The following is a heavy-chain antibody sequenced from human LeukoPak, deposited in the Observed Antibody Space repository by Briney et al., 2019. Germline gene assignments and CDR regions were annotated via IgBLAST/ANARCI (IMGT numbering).Heavy chain of an antibody. V-gene: IGHV1-8*01. J-gene: IGHJ6*02. Sequence: GASVKVSCKASAYTCTSYDINWVRQATGQGLEWMGWMNPNSGNAGYAQKFQGRVTMTRNTSISTAYMELSSLRSEDTAVYYCASGYCSSTSCYYYYGMDVWGQGTTVTVSS. CDR2: MNPNSGNA. D-gene: IGHD2-2*01. CDR1: AYTCTSYD. CDR3: ASGYCSSTSCYYYYGMDV.